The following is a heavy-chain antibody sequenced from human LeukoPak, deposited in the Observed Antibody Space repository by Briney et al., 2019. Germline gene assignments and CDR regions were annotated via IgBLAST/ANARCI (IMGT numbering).Heavy chain of an antibody. CDR1: GGTFSSYA. CDR2: IIPIFGTA. D-gene: IGHD3-22*01. Sequence: ASVKVSCKASGGTFSSYAISWVRQAPGQGLGWMGGIIPIFGTANYAQKFQGRVTITADKSTSTAYMELSSLRSEDTAVYYCARDNYYDSSGYFLQIDWFDPWGQGTLVTVSS. V-gene: IGHV1-69*06. CDR3: ARDNYYDSSGYFLQIDWFDP. J-gene: IGHJ5*02.